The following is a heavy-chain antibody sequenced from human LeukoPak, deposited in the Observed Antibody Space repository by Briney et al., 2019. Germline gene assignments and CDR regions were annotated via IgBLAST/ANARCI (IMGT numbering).Heavy chain of an antibody. CDR1: GYTFTSYA. CDR3: ARESERSGWYVGY. V-gene: IGHV7-4-1*02. J-gene: IGHJ4*02. CDR2: INTNTGNP. D-gene: IGHD6-19*01. Sequence: ASVKVSCKASGYTFTSYAMNWVRQAPGQGLEWMGWINTNTGNPTYAQGFTGRFVFSLDTSVSTASLQISSLKAEDTAVYYCARESERSGWYVGYWGQGTLVTLSS.